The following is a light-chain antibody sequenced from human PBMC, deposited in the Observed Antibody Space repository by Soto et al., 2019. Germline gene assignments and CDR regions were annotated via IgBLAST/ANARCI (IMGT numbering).Light chain of an antibody. Sequence: QSVLTQPPSVSGSPGQSVTISCSGTSSDVGSYSRVSWYQQAPGTAPKVMIYEVSNRPSGVPDRFSGSKSGNTASLTISGLQPEDEAGYYCYSFTSSNTYVFGTGTKVTAL. CDR2: EVS. CDR3: YSFTSSNTYV. CDR1: SSDVGSYSR. V-gene: IGLV2-18*02. J-gene: IGLJ1*01.